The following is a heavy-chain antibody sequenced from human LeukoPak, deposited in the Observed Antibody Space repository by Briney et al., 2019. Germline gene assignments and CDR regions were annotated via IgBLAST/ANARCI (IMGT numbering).Heavy chain of an antibody. CDR1: GGSISSYY. J-gene: IGHJ6*02. V-gene: IGHV4-59*08. CDR3: ARHSYGDYAGNYVMDV. CDR2: IYYSGNT. Sequence: SETLSLTCTVSGGSISSYYWSWIRQPPAKGLEWVGYIYYSGNTNYNPSLKSRVTISVDTSKKQFSLKLSSVTAADTAVYYCARHSYGDYAGNYVMDVWGQGTTVTVSS. D-gene: IGHD4-17*01.